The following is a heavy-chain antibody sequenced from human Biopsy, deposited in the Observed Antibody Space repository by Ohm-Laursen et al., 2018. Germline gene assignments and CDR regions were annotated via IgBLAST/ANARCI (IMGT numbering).Heavy chain of an antibody. J-gene: IGHJ5*02. CDR1: GYTFTGYH. CDR3: TRGGYYYDSLAYYYWFDP. CDR2: INARTGDT. V-gene: IGHV1-2*02. D-gene: IGHD3-22*01. Sequence: SSVKVSCKASGYTFTGYHVHWVRQAPGQGLEWMGWINARTGDTNYAQKFQGRVTMTRDASISTAYVDLSSLRSDDTAVYYCTRGGYYYDSLAYYYWFDPWGQGTLVTVSS.